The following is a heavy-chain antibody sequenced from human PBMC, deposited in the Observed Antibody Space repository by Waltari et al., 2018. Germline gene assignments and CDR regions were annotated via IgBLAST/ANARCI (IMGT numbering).Heavy chain of an antibody. Sequence: EVQLAESGGGLVQPGGSLRLSCFASGFMFIRYPINSVRQAPGKGLEWVASVSGPSTYTFYSDSVKGRFTISRDNAKKSVFLQMNGLRDDDTAIYYCAKEGLGGDRQFDCWGRGTLVRVSS. CDR1: GFMFIRYP. CDR3: AKEGLGGDRQFDC. D-gene: IGHD2-21*02. J-gene: IGHJ4*02. CDR2: VSGPSTYT. V-gene: IGHV3-21*01.